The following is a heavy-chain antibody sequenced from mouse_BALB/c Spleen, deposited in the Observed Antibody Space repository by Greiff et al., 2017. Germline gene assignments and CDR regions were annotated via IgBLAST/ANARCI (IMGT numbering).Heavy chain of an antibody. J-gene: IGHJ3*01. CDR1: GFTFSSYG. CDR2: INSNGGST. CDR3: ARDYGNYEGAWFAY. Sequence: EVKLMESGGGLVQPGGSLKLSCAASGFTFSSYGMSWVRQTPDKRLELVATINSNGGSTYYPDSVKGRFTISRDNAKNTLYLQMSSLKSEDTAMYYCARDYGNYEGAWFAYWGQGTLVTVSA. D-gene: IGHD2-1*01. V-gene: IGHV5-6-3*01.